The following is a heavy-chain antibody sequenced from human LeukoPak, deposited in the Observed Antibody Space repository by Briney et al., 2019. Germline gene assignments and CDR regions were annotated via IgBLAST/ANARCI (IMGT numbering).Heavy chain of an antibody. CDR2: ISYDGRNK. CDR1: GFTFSSYA. J-gene: IGHJ3*02. V-gene: IGHV3-30*04. CDR3: VRENDAFDI. Sequence: GMSLRLSCAASGFTFSSYAMHWVCQAPGKGLEWVAVISYDGRNKYYADSVKGRFTNSRDNSKNTLYLQMNSLRAEDTAVYYCVRENDAFDIWGQGTMVTVSS.